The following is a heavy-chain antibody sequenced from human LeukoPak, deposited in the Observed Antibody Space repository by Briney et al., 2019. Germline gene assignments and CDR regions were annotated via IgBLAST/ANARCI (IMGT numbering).Heavy chain of an antibody. D-gene: IGHD2-2*01. CDR1: GFTFSSYS. J-gene: IGHJ6*04. CDR2: IKQDGSEK. V-gene: IGHV3-7*01. CDR3: ARETVGYQLRRLLDV. Sequence: PGGSLRLSCAASGFTFSSYSMNWVRQAPGKGLEWVANIKQDGSEKDYVDSVKGRFTISRDNAKHSLYLQMNSLRAEDTAVYYCARETVGYQLRRLLDVWGKGTTVTVSS.